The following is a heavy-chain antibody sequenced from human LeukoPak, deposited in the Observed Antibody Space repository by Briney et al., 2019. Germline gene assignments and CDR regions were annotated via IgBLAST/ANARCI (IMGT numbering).Heavy chain of an antibody. D-gene: IGHD2-2*01. CDR2: INPSGGST. CDR1: GYTFTSYY. J-gene: IGHJ5*02. CDR3: AREDIVVEPPARPFDP. V-gene: IGHV1-46*01. Sequence: EASVKVSCKASGYTFTSYYMHWVRQAPGQGLEWMGIINPSGGSTSYAQKFQGRVTMTRDTSTSTVYMELSSPRSEDTAVYYCAREDIVVEPPARPFDPWGQGTLVTVSS.